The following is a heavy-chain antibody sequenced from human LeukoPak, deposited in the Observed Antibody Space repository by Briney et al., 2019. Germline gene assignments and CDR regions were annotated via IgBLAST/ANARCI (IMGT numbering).Heavy chain of an antibody. CDR1: GFTFSSYA. CDR3: AKEQLGYFDY. CDR2: ITHNGGST. D-gene: IGHD1-1*01. J-gene: IGHJ4*02. Sequence: PGGSLRLSCAASGFTFSSYAMSWVRQAPGKGLEWVSAITHNGGSTYYADSVKGRFTISRDNSKNSLFLQMNSLRAEDTAVYFCAKEQLGYFDYWGQGTLVAVPS. V-gene: IGHV3-23*01.